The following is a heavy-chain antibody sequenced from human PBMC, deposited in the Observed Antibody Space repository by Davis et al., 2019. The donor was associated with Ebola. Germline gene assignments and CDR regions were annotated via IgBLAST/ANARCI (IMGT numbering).Heavy chain of an antibody. CDR1: GGTFSSYA. CDR3: ARLNYYYYGMDV. Sequence: AASVKVSCKASGGTFSSYAINWVRQATGQGLEWMGWMNPNSGNTGYAQKFQGRVTMTRNTSISTAYMELSSLRSEDTAVYYCARLNYYYYGMDVWGKGTTVTVSS. V-gene: IGHV1-8*02. CDR2: MNPNSGNT. J-gene: IGHJ6*04.